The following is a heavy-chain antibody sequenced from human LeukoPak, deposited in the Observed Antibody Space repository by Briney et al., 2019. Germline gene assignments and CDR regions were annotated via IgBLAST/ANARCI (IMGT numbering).Heavy chain of an antibody. CDR3: ARDHGYSYGYSLNGHFDY. D-gene: IGHD5-18*01. J-gene: IGHJ4*02. CDR1: GGSISSGSYY. Sequence: TSQTLSLTCTVSGGSISSGSYYLSWIRQPAGKGLEWIGRIYTSGSTNYNPSLKSRVTISVDTSKNQFSLKLSSVTAADTAVYYCARDHGYSYGYSLNGHFDYWGQGTLVTVSS. V-gene: IGHV4-61*02. CDR2: IYTSGST.